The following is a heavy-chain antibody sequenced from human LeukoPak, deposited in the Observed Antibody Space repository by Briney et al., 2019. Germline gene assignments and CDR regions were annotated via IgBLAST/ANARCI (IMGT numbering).Heavy chain of an antibody. V-gene: IGHV1-46*01. CDR1: GYTFTSYY. CDR2: INPSGGST. CDR3: ARVIAVAGPYYYGMDV. Sequence: ASVKVSCKASGYTFTSYYMHWVRQAPGQGLEWMGIINPSGGSTSYAQKFQGRVTMTRDMSTSTVYMELSSLRSEDTAVYYCARVIAVAGPYYYGMDVWGQGTTVTVSS. D-gene: IGHD6-19*01. J-gene: IGHJ6*02.